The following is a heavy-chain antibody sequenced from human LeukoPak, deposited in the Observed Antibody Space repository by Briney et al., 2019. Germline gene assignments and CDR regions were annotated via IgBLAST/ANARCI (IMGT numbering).Heavy chain of an antibody. CDR2: ISAYNGNT. CDR1: GYTFTSYG. V-gene: IGHV1-18*01. D-gene: IGHD6-13*01. J-gene: IGHJ6*03. Sequence: GASVKVSCKASGYTFTSYGISWVRQAPGEGLEWMGWISAYNGNTNYAQKLQGRVTMTTDTSTSTAYMELRRLRSDDTAVYYCARDQGRSSSWYVYYYYYMDVWGKRPTVTVSS. CDR3: ARDQGRSSSWYVYYYYYMDV.